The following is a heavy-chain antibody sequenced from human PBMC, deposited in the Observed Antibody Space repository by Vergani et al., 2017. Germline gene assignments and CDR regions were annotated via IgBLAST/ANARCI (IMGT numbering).Heavy chain of an antibody. CDR2: ISGSSSYV. CDR3: ARGLWDCTHIRCSPPSY. J-gene: IGHJ4*02. Sequence: EVQLLESGGGSAQPGESLRLSCAASGFSFSSYSMNLVRQAPGKGLEWVASISGSSSYVFYRDSVEGRFTITRDNAKKSVYLQMNSLRAEDTAMYFCARGLWDCTHIRCSPPSYWGQGTQVTVSS. V-gene: IGHV3-21*01. CDR1: GFSFSSYS. D-gene: IGHD2-8*01.